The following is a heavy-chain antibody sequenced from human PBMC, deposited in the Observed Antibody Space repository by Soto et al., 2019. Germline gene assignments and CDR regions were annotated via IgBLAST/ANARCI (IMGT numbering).Heavy chain of an antibody. CDR3: AKIAPTVPT. Sequence: PGGSLTLSCAASGFTFSSYGMHWVRHAPGKGLEWVAVISYDGSNKYYADSAKDRFTISRDNSKNTLYPQMNSLIAEDTAVYYCAKIAPTVPTWGQGTLGTVSS. J-gene: IGHJ4*02. V-gene: IGHV3-30*18. CDR1: GFTFSSYG. CDR2: ISYDGSNK. D-gene: IGHD2-21*01.